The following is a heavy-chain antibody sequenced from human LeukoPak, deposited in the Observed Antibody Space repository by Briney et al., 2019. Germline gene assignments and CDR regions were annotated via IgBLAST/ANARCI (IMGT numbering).Heavy chain of an antibody. CDR2: IYYSGST. CDR3: ARGGGVGYYYYYMDV. V-gene: IGHV4-59*01. D-gene: IGHD1-26*01. Sequence: SETLSLTCTVSGGSIRSYYWSWIRQPPGKGLEWIGYIYYSGSTNYNPSLRSRVTISVDTSKNQFSLKLSSVTAADTAVYYCARGGGVGYYYYYMDVWGKGTTVTISS. J-gene: IGHJ6*03. CDR1: GGSIRSYY.